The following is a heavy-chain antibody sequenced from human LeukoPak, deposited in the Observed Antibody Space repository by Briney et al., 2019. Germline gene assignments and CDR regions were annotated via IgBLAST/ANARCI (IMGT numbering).Heavy chain of an antibody. D-gene: IGHD3-3*01. Sequence: GASVKVSCKASGYTFTSYGISWVRQATGLGLEWMGWMNPNSGNTGYAQKFQGRIIMTSDTSISTAYMELSSLRSEDTAVYYCARSGWFLNPPYYYYMDVWGKGTTVTVSS. CDR2: MNPNSGNT. V-gene: IGHV1-8*02. J-gene: IGHJ6*03. CDR3: ARSGWFLNPPYYYYMDV. CDR1: GYTFTSYG.